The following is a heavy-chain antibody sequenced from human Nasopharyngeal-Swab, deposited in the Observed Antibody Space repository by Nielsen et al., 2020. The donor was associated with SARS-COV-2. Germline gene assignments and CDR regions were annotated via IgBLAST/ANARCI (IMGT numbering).Heavy chain of an antibody. CDR2: IIPIFGTA. CDR1: GGTFSSYA. D-gene: IGHD3-10*01. CDR3: ARDWVPLYGSGSYFYYYYGMDV. V-gene: IGHV1-69*13. J-gene: IGHJ6*02. Sequence: SVKVSCKASGGTFSSYAISWVRQAPGQGLEWMGGIIPIFGTANYAQKFQGRVTITADESTSTAYMELSSLRSEDTAVYYCARDWVPLYGSGSYFYYYYGMDVWGQGTTVTVSS.